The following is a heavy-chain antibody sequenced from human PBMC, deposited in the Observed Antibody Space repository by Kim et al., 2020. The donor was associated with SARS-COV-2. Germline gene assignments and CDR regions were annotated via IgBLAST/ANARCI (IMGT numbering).Heavy chain of an antibody. Sequence: GGSLRLSCAASGFTFTRFCLSWVRQAPGKGLEWVAGIRSKIDGGTTDYSAPVKGRFTISSDDSKNMLYLQMNGLTTEDTAVYYCTTDWEGIGGLCDGDTCYRASLWGQGTLVTVSS. D-gene: IGHD2-21*02. J-gene: IGHJ4*02. CDR1: GFTFTRFC. V-gene: IGHV3-15*01. CDR2: IRSKIDGGTT. CDR3: TTDWEGIGGLCDGDTCYRASL.